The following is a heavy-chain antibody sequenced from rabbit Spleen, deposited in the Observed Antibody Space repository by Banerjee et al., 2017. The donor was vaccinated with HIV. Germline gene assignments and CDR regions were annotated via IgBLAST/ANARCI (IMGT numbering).Heavy chain of an antibody. D-gene: IGHD2-1*01. J-gene: IGHJ4*01. Sequence: QSLEESGGDLVKPGASLTLTCTASGFSFSSSYYMCWVRQAPGKGLEWIGCIYVGSSGSTYYASWAKGRFTISKTSSTTMTLQMTSLTAADTATYFCARGFYTYDDYADFYGYYFNLWGQGTLVTVS. CDR2: IYVGSSGST. CDR1: GFSFSSSYY. V-gene: IGHV1S40*01. CDR3: ARGFYTYDDYADFYGYYFNL.